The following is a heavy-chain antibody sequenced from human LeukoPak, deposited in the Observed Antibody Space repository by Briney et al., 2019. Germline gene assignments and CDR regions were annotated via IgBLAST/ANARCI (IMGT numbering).Heavy chain of an antibody. V-gene: IGHV5-10-1*01. CDR1: GYNCTNYW. J-gene: IGHJ4*02. Sequence: GESLKISCKGSGYNCTNYWISWVRQMPGKGLEWMGTIDPSDSYNNYSPSFQGHVTISADKSISTAYLQWSSLKASDTAMYYCARAYSRSRFDYWGQGTLVTVSS. CDR3: ARAYSRSRFDY. D-gene: IGHD6-6*01. CDR2: IDPSDSYN.